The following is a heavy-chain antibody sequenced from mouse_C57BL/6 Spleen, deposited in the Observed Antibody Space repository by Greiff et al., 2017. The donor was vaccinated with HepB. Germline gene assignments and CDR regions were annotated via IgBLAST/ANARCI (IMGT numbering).Heavy chain of an antibody. D-gene: IGHD2-4*01. V-gene: IGHV5-17*01. CDR2: ISSGSSTI. Sequence: EVMLVESGGGLVKPGGSLKLSCAASGFTFSDYGMHWVRQAPEKGLEWVAYISSGSSTIYYADTVKGRFTISRDNAKNTLFLQMTSLRSEDTAMYYCANSYDYDGLSYAMDYWGQGTSVTVSS. CDR3: ANSYDYDGLSYAMDY. J-gene: IGHJ4*01. CDR1: GFTFSDYG.